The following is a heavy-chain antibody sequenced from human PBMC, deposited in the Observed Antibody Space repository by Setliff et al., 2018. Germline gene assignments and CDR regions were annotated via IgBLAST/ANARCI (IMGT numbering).Heavy chain of an antibody. CDR3: AREGVDTRSSTDYRYYMHV. Sequence: SVKVSCKASGGTFRSYGISWVRQAPGQGLEWMGGTIPSFGSTNYAQKFQDRVTIITDESTSTAYMELSSLRTEDTAVYYCAREGVDTRSSTDYRYYMHVWGKGTTVTVSS. CDR2: TIPSFGST. CDR1: GGTFRSYG. V-gene: IGHV1-69*05. D-gene: IGHD5-18*01. J-gene: IGHJ6*03.